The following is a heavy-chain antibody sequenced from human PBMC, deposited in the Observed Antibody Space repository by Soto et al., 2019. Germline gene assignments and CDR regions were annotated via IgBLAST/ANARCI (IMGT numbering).Heavy chain of an antibody. CDR2: ISGSGGST. V-gene: IGHV3-23*01. CDR3: AKNWNYYYYYYMDV. CDR1: GFTFSSYA. D-gene: IGHD1-1*01. J-gene: IGHJ6*03. Sequence: GGSLRLSCAASGFTFSSYAMSWVRQAPGKGLEWVSAISGSGGSTYYADSVKGRFTISRDNSKNTLYLQMNSLRAEDTAVYYCAKNWNYYYYYYMDVWGKGTTVTVSS.